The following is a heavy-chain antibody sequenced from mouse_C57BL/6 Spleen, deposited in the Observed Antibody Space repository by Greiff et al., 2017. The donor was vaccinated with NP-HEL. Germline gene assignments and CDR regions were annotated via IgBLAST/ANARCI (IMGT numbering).Heavy chain of an antibody. CDR3: TRRGGGDFDY. CDR1: GYTFTDYE. Sequence: VKVVESGAELVRPGASVTLSCKASGYTFTDYEMHWVKQTPVHGLEWIGAIDPETGGTAYNQKFKGKAILTADKSSSTAYMELRSLTSEDSAVYYCTRRGGGDFDYWGQGTTLTVSS. V-gene: IGHV1-15*01. J-gene: IGHJ2*01. CDR2: IDPETGGT.